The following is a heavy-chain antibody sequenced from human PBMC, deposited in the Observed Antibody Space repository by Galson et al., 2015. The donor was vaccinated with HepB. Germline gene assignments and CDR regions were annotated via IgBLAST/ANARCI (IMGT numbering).Heavy chain of an antibody. CDR1: GFTFSSYA. J-gene: IGHJ6*02. CDR2: ISGSGGST. CDR3: AKDLVKSGYWLRPPLPYGMDV. D-gene: IGHD3-3*01. V-gene: IGHV3-23*01. Sequence: SLRLSCAASGFTFSSYAMSWVRQAPGKGLEWVSAISGSGGSTYYADSVKGRFTISRDNSKNTLYLQMNSLRAEDTAVYYCAKDLVKSGYWLRPPLPYGMDVWGQGTTVTVSS.